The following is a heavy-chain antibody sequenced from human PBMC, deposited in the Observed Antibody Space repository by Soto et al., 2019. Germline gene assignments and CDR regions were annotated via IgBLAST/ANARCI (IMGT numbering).Heavy chain of an antibody. CDR3: ARHGVSGKSFLSYSSYGVDV. D-gene: IGHD1-26*01. Sequence: GESVKISCKGSGYNFIDYWIGWVRQMPWKGLEWIGIVFPCDSATTYSPSFQGQVTISADKSIRTAYLQWTRLRASDTAIYYCARHGVSGKSFLSYSSYGVDVWGQGPTITVYS. CDR1: GYNFIDYW. CDR2: VFPCDSAT. V-gene: IGHV5-51*01. J-gene: IGHJ6*02.